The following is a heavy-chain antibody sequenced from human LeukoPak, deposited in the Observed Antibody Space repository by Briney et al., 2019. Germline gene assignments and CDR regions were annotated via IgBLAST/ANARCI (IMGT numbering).Heavy chain of an antibody. CDR3: ARGLNDSWTGENY. CDR1: GGSISSSSYY. D-gene: IGHD3-3*01. J-gene: IGHJ4*02. Sequence: SETLSLTCTVSGGSISSSSYYWGWIRQPPGKGLEWIGSIYYSGSTYYNPSLKSRVTISLDTSKSQFSLKVRYVTAADTAVYYCARGLNDSWTGENYWGQGTLVTVSS. V-gene: IGHV4-39*07. CDR2: IYYSGST.